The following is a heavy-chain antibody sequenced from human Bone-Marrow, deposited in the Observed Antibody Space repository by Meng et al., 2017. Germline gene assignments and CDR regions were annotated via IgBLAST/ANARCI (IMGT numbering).Heavy chain of an antibody. J-gene: IGHJ4*02. D-gene: IGHD1-26*01. V-gene: IGHV3-30*04. Sequence: GGSLRLSCAASGFTFSSYAMHWVRQAPGKGLEWVAVISYDGSNKYYADSVKGRFTIPRDNSKNTLYLQMNSLRAEDTAVYYCARDRGGSYIIDYWGQGTLVTVSS. CDR3: ARDRGGSYIIDY. CDR1: GFTFSSYA. CDR2: ISYDGSNK.